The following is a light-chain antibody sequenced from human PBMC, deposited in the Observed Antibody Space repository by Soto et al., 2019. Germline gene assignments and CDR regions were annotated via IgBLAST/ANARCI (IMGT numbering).Light chain of an antibody. V-gene: IGKV3-20*01. J-gene: IGKJ1*01. Sequence: EIVLTQSPGTLSLSPGERATLSGRASQSVSSSYLAWYQQKPGQAPRLLIYGASSRATGIPDRFSGSGSGTDFTLTISRLEPEDFAVYYCQQYGSSQTVGQGTKVEIK. CDR3: QQYGSSQT. CDR1: QSVSSSY. CDR2: GAS.